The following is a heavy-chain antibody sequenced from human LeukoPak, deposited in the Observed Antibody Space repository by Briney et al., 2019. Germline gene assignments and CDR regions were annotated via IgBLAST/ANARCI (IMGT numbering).Heavy chain of an antibody. CDR2: IFHTGST. J-gene: IGHJ5*02. CDR1: GDSISSGNY. CDR3: ARYLGGVSGWFDP. V-gene: IGHV4-38-2*02. Sequence: SETLSLTCTVSGDSISSGNYWGWIRQPPGKGLEWIGSIFHTGSTYYNLSLKSRVTISVDTSKNQFSLKLSSVTAADTAVYYCARYLGGVSGWFDPWGQGTLVTVSS. D-gene: IGHD2-2*01.